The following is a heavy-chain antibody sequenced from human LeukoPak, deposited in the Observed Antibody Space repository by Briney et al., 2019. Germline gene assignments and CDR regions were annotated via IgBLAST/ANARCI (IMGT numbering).Heavy chain of an antibody. Sequence: GGSLRLSCAASGFTFIDHYMSWIRQAPGKGLEWISYISSSGNTIYYADSVKGRFTISRDNAKNSLYLQMNSLRAEDTAVYYCAREGYYDFWSGSEDYWGQGTLVTVSS. CDR1: GFTFIDHY. CDR2: ISSSGNTI. J-gene: IGHJ4*02. D-gene: IGHD3-3*01. V-gene: IGHV3-11*04. CDR3: AREGYYDFWSGSEDY.